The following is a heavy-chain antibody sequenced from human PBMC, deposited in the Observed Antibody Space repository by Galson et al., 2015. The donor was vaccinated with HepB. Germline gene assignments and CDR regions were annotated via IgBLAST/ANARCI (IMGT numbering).Heavy chain of an antibody. CDR3: ARFREGVVTAIFDY. V-gene: IGHV3-30-3*01. CDR2: ISYDGSNK. CDR1: GFTFSSYA. D-gene: IGHD2-21*02. J-gene: IGHJ4*02. Sequence: VQPGRSLRLSCAASGFTFSSYAMHWVRQAPGKGLEWVAVISYDGSNKYYADSVKGRFTISRDNSKNTLYLQMNSLRAEDTAVYYCARFREGVVTAIFDYWGQGTLVTVSS.